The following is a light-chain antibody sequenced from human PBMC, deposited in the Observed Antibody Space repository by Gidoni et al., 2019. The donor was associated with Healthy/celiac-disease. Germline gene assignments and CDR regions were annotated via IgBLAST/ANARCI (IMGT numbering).Light chain of an antibody. CDR2: GNS. CDR3: QSYDSSTDVV. J-gene: IGLJ2*01. Sequence: QSVLTQPPSVSGAPGQRVTIPCTGSSSNIGAGYDVHWYQQLPGTAPKLLIYGNSNRPSGVPDRFSGSKSGTSASLAISGLQAEDEADYYCQSYDSSTDVVFGGGTKLTVL. V-gene: IGLV1-40*01. CDR1: SSNIGAGYD.